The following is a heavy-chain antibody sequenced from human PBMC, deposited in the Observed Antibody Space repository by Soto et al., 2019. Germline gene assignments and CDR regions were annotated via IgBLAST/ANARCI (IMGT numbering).Heavy chain of an antibody. CDR1: GGSISSYY. V-gene: IGHV4-59*12. D-gene: IGHD6-19*01. Sequence: SETLSLTCTVSGGSISSYYWSWIRQPPGKGLEWIGDIYHSGSTNYNPSLKSRVTISVDKSKNQFSLKLSSVTAADTAVYYCARVAVAGTRVDYWGQGTLVTVSS. CDR3: ARVAVAGTRVDY. CDR2: IYHSGST. J-gene: IGHJ4*02.